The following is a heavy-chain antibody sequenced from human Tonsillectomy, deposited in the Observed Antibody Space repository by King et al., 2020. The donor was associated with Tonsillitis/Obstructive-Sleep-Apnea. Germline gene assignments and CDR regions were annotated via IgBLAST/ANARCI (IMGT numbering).Heavy chain of an antibody. CDR2: ISDSGVGT. CDR3: AGGPAGADYYYMDV. D-gene: IGHD6-19*01. Sequence: VQLVESGGGLVQPGGSLRTSCAVSGFTFRSYAMSWVRQAPGKGLEWVAAISDSGVGTHYADSVKGRFTISRDNSKNTLYLQMNSLRVEDTAVYYCAGGPAGADYYYMDVWGKGTTVTVSS. CDR1: GFTFRSYA. V-gene: IGHV3-23*04. J-gene: IGHJ6*03.